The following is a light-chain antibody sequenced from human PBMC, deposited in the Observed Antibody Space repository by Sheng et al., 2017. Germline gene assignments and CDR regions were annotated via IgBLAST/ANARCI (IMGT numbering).Light chain of an antibody. Sequence: QSVLTQAPSVSGTPGQRVTISCSGSSSNIGSNTVNWYQQFPGTAPKLLIYSDNQRPSGVPDRFSGSKSATSASLAISGLQSEDEANYYCAAWDDSLSGVVFGGGTKLTVL. J-gene: IGLJ2*01. CDR1: SSNIGSNT. V-gene: IGLV1-44*01. CDR2: SDN. CDR3: AAWDDSLSGVV.